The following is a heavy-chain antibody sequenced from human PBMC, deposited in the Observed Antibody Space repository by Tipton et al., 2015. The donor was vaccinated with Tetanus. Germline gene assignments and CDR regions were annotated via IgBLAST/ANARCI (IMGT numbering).Heavy chain of an antibody. J-gene: IGHJ6*02. D-gene: IGHD4-17*01. CDR2: ISYDGSNI. CDR1: RIRLSDYA. V-gene: IGHV3-30*18. CDR3: AKLDYGDYGRYYYYEMDV. Sequence: SLRLSCAGARIRLSDYAMHWVRQAPGKGLEWVALISYDGSNIYYADPVKGRFTISRDDSKETVYLQMSSLRAEDTAVYYCAKLDYGDYGRYYYYEMDVWGQGTTVTVSS.